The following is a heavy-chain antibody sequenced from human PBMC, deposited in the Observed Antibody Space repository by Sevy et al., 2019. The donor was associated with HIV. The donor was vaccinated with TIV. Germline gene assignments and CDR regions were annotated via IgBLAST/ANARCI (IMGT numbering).Heavy chain of an antibody. CDR3: ANGPNKSDRPFLRGFDP. J-gene: IGHJ5*02. D-gene: IGHD3-16*01. CDR1: GFTFSSYA. Sequence: GGSLRLSCAASGFTFSSYAMSWVRQAPGKGLEWVSAISGSGGSTYYADSVKGRFTISRDNSKNTLYLQMNSLRAEDTAVYYCANGPNKSDRPFLRGFDPWGQGTLVTVSS. V-gene: IGHV3-23*01. CDR2: ISGSGGST.